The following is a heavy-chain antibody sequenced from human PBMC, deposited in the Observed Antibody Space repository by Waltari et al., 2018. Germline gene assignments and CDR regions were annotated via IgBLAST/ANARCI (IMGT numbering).Heavy chain of an antibody. Sequence: QVQRVQPGAEVKNPGPSVKVSCKASGGTFSSHVTSWVPQAPGQGLEWMGGIIPIFGTANYAQKFQGRVTITADESTSTAYMELSSLRSEDTAVYYCARAPGRFLEWYPYWGQGTLVTVSS. CDR2: IIPIFGTA. J-gene: IGHJ4*02. CDR3: ARAPGRFLEWYPY. D-gene: IGHD3-3*01. CDR1: GGTFSSHV. V-gene: IGHV1-69*01.